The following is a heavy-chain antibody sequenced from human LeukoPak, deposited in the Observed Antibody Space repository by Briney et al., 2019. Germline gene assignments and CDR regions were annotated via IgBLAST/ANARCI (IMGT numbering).Heavy chain of an antibody. D-gene: IGHD3-22*01. CDR1: GFTFDDYA. CDR2: ISWNSGSR. V-gene: IGHV3-9*01. Sequence: GRSLRLSCAAAGFTFDDYAMWWGRQAPGKGLEWGSGISWNSGSRDYADSVKGRFTISRDNAKNSLYLQMNILRAEDTALYYCAKAPEGIVVVTSGYFDYWGQGTLVAVSS. J-gene: IGHJ4*02. CDR3: AKAPEGIVVVTSGYFDY.